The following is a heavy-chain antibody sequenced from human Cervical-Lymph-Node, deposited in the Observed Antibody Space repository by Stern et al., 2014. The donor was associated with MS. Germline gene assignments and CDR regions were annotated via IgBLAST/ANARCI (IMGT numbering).Heavy chain of an antibody. CDR1: GFTFTDYY. V-gene: IGHV3-11*06. CDR2: ISSSSTYS. CDR3: ARDKGPAFD. Sequence: QVQLVQSGGDLVKPGGSLRLSCVASGFTFTDYYMSWIRQAPGKGLEWVSYISSSSTYSGYADSVKGRFTISRDNAKNSLYLQMNSLRADDTAVYYCARDKGPAFDWGQGTLVTVSS. J-gene: IGHJ4*02. D-gene: IGHD3-16*01.